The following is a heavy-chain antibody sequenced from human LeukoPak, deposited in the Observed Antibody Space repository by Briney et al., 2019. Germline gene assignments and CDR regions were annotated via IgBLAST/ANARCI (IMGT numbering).Heavy chain of an antibody. Sequence: GGSLRLSCEASGFTFINYWMHWVRQAPGKGLVWVSRIHNDGSDTTYADAVKGRFTFSRDNAKNTLYLQMNSLRAEDTAVYYCARGYFGPEFWGQGTLVTVSS. V-gene: IGHV3-74*01. CDR3: ARGYFGPEF. CDR1: GFTFINYW. CDR2: IHNDGSDT. D-gene: IGHD3-9*01. J-gene: IGHJ4*02.